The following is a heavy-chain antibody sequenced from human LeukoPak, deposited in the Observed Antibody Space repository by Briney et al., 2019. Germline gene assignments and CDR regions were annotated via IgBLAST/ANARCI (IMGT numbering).Heavy chain of an antibody. CDR3: TTDLWG. CDR1: GLTFSDHF. Sequence: GGSLRLSCAVSGLTFSDHFLEWVRQAPGKGLEWVGRIKSKTDGGTTDYAAPVKGRFTISRDDSKNTLYLQMNRLKTEDTAVYYCTTDLWGWGQGTLVTVS. CDR2: IKSKTDGGTT. V-gene: IGHV3-15*01. J-gene: IGHJ4*02. D-gene: IGHD2-21*01.